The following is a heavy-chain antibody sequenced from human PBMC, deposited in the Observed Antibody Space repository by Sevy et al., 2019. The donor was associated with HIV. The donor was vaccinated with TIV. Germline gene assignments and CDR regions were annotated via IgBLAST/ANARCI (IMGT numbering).Heavy chain of an antibody. CDR1: GITFSSHA. Sequence: GGSLRLSCAASGITFSSHAMHWVRQAPGKGLEWVTIISYDGSNEYYADSVKGRFTISRDNSKNTLYLQMNSLRAEDTAVYYCARADYGDYSGEFDYWGQGTLVTVSS. V-gene: IGHV3-30-3*01. CDR3: ARADYGDYSGEFDY. D-gene: IGHD4-17*01. CDR2: ISYDGSNE. J-gene: IGHJ4*02.